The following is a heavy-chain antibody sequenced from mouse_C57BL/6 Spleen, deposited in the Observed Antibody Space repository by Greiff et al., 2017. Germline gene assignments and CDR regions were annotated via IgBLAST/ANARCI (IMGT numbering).Heavy chain of an antibody. D-gene: IGHD1-1*01. Sequence: QVQLQQPGAELVRPGSSVKLSCKASGYTFTSYWMHWVKQRPIQGLEWIGNIDPSDSETHYNQKFKDKATLTVDKSSSTAYMQLSSLTSEDSAVYYCARSLSLYYGSSDGYCDVWGTGTTVTVSS. CDR3: ARSLSLYYGSSDGYCDV. J-gene: IGHJ1*03. CDR2: IDPSDSET. CDR1: GYTFTSYW. V-gene: IGHV1-52*01.